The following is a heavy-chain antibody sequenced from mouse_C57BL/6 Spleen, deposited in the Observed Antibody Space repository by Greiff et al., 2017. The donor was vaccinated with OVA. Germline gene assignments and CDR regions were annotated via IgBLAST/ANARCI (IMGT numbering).Heavy chain of an antibody. J-gene: IGHJ1*03. CDR1: GYTFTSYW. CDR2: IDPSDSYT. CDR3: ARRYYYGSSSYFDV. D-gene: IGHD1-1*01. Sequence: VQLQQPGAELVMPGASVKLSCKASGYTFTSYWMHWVKQRPGQGLEWIGEIDPSDSYTNYNQKFKGKSTLTVDKSSSTSYMQLSSLTSEDSAGYYCARRYYYGSSSYFDVWGTVTTVTVSS. V-gene: IGHV1-69*01.